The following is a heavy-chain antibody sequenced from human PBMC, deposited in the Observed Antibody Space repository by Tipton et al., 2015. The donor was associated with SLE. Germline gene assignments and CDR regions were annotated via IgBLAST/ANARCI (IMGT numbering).Heavy chain of an antibody. D-gene: IGHD6-13*01. V-gene: IGHV4-34*01. Sequence: GLVKPSETLSLTCTVYGGSFSSYYWIWIRQPPGKGLEWIGEVNHSGFTKYSPSLKSRVTISVDTSKNQFSLKLNTVTAADTAVYYCARDREKAAAGSDAYAIWGQGTMVTVSS. CDR3: ARDREKAAAGSDAYAI. CDR2: VNHSGFT. CDR1: GGSFSSYY. J-gene: IGHJ3*02.